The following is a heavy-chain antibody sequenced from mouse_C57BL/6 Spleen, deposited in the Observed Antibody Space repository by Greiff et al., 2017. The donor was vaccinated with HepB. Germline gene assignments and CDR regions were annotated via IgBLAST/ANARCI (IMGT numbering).Heavy chain of an antibody. CDR1: GFTFSSYA. Sequence: DVMLVESGEGLVKPGGSLKLSCAASGFTFSSYAMSWVRQTPEKRLEWVAYISSGGDYIYYADTVKGRFTISRDNARNTLYLQMSSLKSEDTAMYYWTRDRDGYYRYFDVWGTGTTVTVSS. CDR2: ISSGGDYI. V-gene: IGHV5-9-1*02. D-gene: IGHD2-3*01. CDR3: TRDRDGYYRYFDV. J-gene: IGHJ1*03.